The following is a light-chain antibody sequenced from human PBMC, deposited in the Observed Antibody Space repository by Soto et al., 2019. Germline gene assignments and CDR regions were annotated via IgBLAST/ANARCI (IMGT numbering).Light chain of an antibody. CDR3: QSYDSRRSAWV. CDR1: SSNIRAGYD. CDR2: GNS. V-gene: IGLV1-40*01. J-gene: IGLJ3*02. Sequence: QSVLTQPPSVPGAPGQRVTISCTGSSSNIRAGYDVHWYQQLPGTAPKLLIYGNSNRPSGSPDRFSASKSGTTASLAIAGLQAEDEADEYCQSYDSRRSAWVFRGGTTLTVL.